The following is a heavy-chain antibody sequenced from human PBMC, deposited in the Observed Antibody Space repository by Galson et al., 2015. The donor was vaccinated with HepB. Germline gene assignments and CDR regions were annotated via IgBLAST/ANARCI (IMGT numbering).Heavy chain of an antibody. CDR2: IYYSGST. J-gene: IGHJ3*02. CDR3: ARRRIRYCSGGSCSTSDAFDI. Sequence: TLSLTCTVSGGSISSSSYYWGWIRQPPGKGLEWIGSIYYSGSTYYNPSLKSRVTISVDTSKNQFSLKLSSVTAADTAVYYCARRRIRYCSGGSCSTSDAFDIWGQGTMVTVSS. D-gene: IGHD2-15*01. V-gene: IGHV4-39*01. CDR1: GGSISSSSYY.